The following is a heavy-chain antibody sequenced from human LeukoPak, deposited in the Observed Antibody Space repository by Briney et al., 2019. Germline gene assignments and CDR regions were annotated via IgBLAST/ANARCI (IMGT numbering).Heavy chain of an antibody. CDR3: ARNYYGSGSYYVNLLFFDY. V-gene: IGHV1-18*01. J-gene: IGHJ4*02. D-gene: IGHD3-10*01. CDR2: ISAYNGNT. CDR1: GYTFTSYG. Sequence: ASVKVSCKASGYTFTSYGISWVRQAPGQGLEWMGWISAYNGNTNYAQKLQGRVTMTTDTSTSTAYTELRSLRSDDTAVYYCARNYYGSGSYYVNLLFFDYWGQGTLVTVSS.